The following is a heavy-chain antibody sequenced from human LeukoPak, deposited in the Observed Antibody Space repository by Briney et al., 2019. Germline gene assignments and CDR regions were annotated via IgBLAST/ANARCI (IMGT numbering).Heavy chain of an antibody. V-gene: IGHV4-59*08. CDR1: GGSISSYY. J-gene: IGHJ4*02. CDR2: INDSGST. D-gene: IGHD1-1*01. Sequence: SETLSLTCTVSGGSISSYYWSWIRQPPGKGMEWIGYINDSGSTNSNPSLKSRVTMSVDTSKNQFSLKLSSVTAADTAVYYCTRRGRNNWGEGNDYWGQGTLVTVSS. CDR3: TRRGRNNWGEGNDY.